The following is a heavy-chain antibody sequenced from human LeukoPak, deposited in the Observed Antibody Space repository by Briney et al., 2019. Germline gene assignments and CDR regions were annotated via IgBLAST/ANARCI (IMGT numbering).Heavy chain of an antibody. CDR3: ARGRATVTTHWVDP. V-gene: IGHV1-8*03. J-gene: IGHJ5*02. Sequence: GASVKVSCKASGYPFSNYDINWVRQATGQGLEWMGWMNPNSGNTDYAQKFQGRVTITRNTSISTAYMELSRLRSEDTAVYYCARGRATVTTHWVDPWGQGTLVTVSS. CDR1: GYPFSNYD. CDR2: MNPNSGNT. D-gene: IGHD4-11*01.